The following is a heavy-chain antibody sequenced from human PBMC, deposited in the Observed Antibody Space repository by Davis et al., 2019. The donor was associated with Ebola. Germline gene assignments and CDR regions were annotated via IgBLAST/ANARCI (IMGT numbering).Heavy chain of an antibody. CDR3: AIDSSSLSHFDY. Sequence: SVKVSCKASGGTFSSYTISWVRQAPGQGLEWMGRIIPILGIANYAQKFQGRVTITADKSTSTAYMELSSLRSEDTAVYYCAIDSSSLSHFDYWGQGTLVTVSS. CDR2: IIPILGIA. CDR1: GGTFSSYT. J-gene: IGHJ4*02. V-gene: IGHV1-69*04. D-gene: IGHD6-6*01.